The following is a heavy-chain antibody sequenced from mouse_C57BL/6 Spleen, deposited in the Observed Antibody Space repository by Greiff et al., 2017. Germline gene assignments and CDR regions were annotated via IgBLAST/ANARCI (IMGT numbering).Heavy chain of an antibody. V-gene: IGHV1-81*01. CDR1: GYTFTSYG. D-gene: IGHD1-1*01. Sequence: QVQLQQSGAELARPGASVKLSCKASGYTFTSYGISWVKQRTGQGLEWIGEIYPRSGNTYYNEKFKGKATLTADKSSSTAYMELRSLTSEDSAVYFCARYGGSSHYYAMDYWGQGTSVTVSS. J-gene: IGHJ4*01. CDR3: ARYGGSSHYYAMDY. CDR2: IYPRSGNT.